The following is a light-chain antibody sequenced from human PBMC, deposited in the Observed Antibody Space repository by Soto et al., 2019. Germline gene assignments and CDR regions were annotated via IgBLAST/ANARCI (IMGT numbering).Light chain of an antibody. CDR3: LQHNDYPYT. J-gene: IGKJ2*01. CDR1: QTISSW. Sequence: DIQMTQSPSTLSGSVGDRVTITCRASQTISSWLAWYQQKPGKAPKRLIYAASRLQSGVPSRFSAGGSGTEFILTISSLQPEDFATYYCLQHNDYPYTFGQGTKVDI. V-gene: IGKV1-5*01. CDR2: AAS.